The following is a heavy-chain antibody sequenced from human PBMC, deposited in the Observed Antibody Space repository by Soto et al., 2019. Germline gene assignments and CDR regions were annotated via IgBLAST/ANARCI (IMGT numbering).Heavy chain of an antibody. J-gene: IGHJ6*03. D-gene: IGHD5-12*01. V-gene: IGHV3-33*01. CDR2: IWYDGSNK. CDR1: GFTFSSYG. CDR3: ARALREYSGYDWTLYMDV. Sequence: QVQLVESGGGVVQPGRSLRLSCAASGFTFSSYGMHWVRQAPGKGLEWVAVIWYDGSNKYYADSVKGRFTISRDNSKNTLYLQMNRLRAEDTAVYYCARALREYSGYDWTLYMDVWGKGTTVTVSS.